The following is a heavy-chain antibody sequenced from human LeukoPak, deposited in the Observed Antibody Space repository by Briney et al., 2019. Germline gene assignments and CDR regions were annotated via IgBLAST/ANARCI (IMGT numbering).Heavy chain of an antibody. D-gene: IGHD3-10*01. J-gene: IGHJ4*02. CDR2: IYYSGST. CDR1: GGSISSYY. Sequence: SETLSLTCTVSGGSISSYYWSWIRQPPGKGLEWIGYIYYSGSTNNNPSLKSRVTMSLDTSKNQFSLKLNSVTAADTAVYYCAKSRGSGDLIFDYWGQGNLVTVSS. CDR3: AKSRGSGDLIFDY. V-gene: IGHV4-59*01.